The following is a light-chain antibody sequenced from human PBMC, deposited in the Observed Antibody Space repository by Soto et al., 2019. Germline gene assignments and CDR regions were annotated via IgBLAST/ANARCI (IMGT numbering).Light chain of an antibody. V-gene: IGKV1-5*03. CDR1: QSISDS. CDR3: KQYNGYWT. Sequence: DIQMTQSPSTLSASVGDRVTITCRASQSISDSLAWYQQKPGKAPKLLIYEASNLKSGVPSRFSGSGSGTEYTLTISSLQPDDFASYYCKQYNGYWTFRQGTKVEIK. CDR2: EAS. J-gene: IGKJ1*01.